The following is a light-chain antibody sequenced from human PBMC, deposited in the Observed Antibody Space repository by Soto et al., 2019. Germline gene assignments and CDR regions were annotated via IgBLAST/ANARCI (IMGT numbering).Light chain of an antibody. V-gene: IGKV3-15*01. Sequence: EVVMTQSPATLSVSPGERATLSCRASETVATNLAWYQQKPGQAPRLLISGASTRAAGISDRFRGSGSGTEFTLTISSLRSEDSAIYYCQQRSNWPLGFGQGTKVEIK. CDR1: ETVATN. J-gene: IGKJ1*01. CDR3: QQRSNWPLG. CDR2: GAS.